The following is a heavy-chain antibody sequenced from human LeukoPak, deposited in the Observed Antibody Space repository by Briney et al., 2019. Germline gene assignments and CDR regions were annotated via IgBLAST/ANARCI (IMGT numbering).Heavy chain of an antibody. J-gene: IGHJ4*02. V-gene: IGHV4-4*07. D-gene: IGHD5-12*01. CDR1: GGSISSYY. CDR3: ARDQLDIVATISPFDY. Sequence: SETLSLTCTVSGGSISSYYWSWIRQPAGKGLEWIGRIYTSGSTYYNPSLKSRVTISVDTSKNQFSLKLSSVTAADTAVYYCARDQLDIVATISPFDYWGQGTLVTVSS. CDR2: IYTSGST.